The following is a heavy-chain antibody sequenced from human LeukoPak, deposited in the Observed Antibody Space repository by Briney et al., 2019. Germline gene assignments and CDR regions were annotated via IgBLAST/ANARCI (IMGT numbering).Heavy chain of an antibody. V-gene: IGHV4-34*01. Sequence: SETLSLTCAVYGGSFSGYYWSWIRQPPGKGLEWIGEINHSGSTYYNPSLKSRVTISVDRSKNQFSLKLSSVTAADTAMYYCARLFYGSGSYYIDYWGQGTLVTVSS. D-gene: IGHD3-10*01. CDR2: INHSGST. CDR3: ARLFYGSGSYYIDY. CDR1: GGSFSGYY. J-gene: IGHJ4*02.